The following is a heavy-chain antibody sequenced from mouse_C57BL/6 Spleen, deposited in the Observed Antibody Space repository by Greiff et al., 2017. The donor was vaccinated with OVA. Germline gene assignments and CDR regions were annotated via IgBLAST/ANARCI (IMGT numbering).Heavy chain of an antibody. Sequence: QVQLQQPGAELVMPGASVKLSCKASGYTFTSYWMHWVKQRPGQGLEWIGEIDPSDSYTNYNQKFKGKSTLTVDKSSSTAYMQLSSLTSEDSAVYYCARGPSNWAFYFDYWGQGTTLTVSS. CDR2: IDPSDSYT. CDR1: GYTFTSYW. CDR3: ARGPSNWAFYFDY. D-gene: IGHD4-1*01. J-gene: IGHJ2*01. V-gene: IGHV1-69*01.